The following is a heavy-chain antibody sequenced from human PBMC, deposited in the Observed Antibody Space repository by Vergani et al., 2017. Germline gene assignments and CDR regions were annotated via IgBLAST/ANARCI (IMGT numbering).Heavy chain of an antibody. CDR3: ARGQWVFEA. CDR1: GASVTSADTW. Sequence: QVKLQESGPGLVKPSETLSLTCTVSGASVTSADTWWTWIRRSPGKGLEWIGCMSSTGTSSSYNPSLGDRPAISLDTSRNQFSLSLTSVTAADTAVYYCARGQWVFEAWGQGTPVTVSS. CDR2: MSSTGTSS. D-gene: IGHD6-19*01. J-gene: IGHJ4*02. V-gene: IGHV4-30-4*08.